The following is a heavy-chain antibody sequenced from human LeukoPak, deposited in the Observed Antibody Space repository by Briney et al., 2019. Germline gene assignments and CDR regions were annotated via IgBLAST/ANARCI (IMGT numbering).Heavy chain of an antibody. CDR3: ARDQGPRGGWVGP. CDR2: MYTTGST. D-gene: IGHD3-10*01. J-gene: IGHJ5*02. V-gene: IGHV4-61*02. CDR1: GGSISSGSYY. Sequence: SETLSLTCTVSGGSISSGSYYWSWIRQPAGKGLEYIGRMYTTGSTNYNPSLKSRVTISVDTSKNQFSLKLTSVTAADTAVYYWARDQGPRGGWVGPWGQGTLVTVSS.